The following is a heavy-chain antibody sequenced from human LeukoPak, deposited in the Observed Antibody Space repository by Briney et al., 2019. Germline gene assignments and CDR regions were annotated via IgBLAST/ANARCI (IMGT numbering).Heavy chain of an antibody. J-gene: IGHJ4*02. CDR3: AKDHQQLVLRYFDY. CDR2: ISYDGSNK. CDR1: GFTFSSYG. V-gene: IGHV3-30*18. D-gene: IGHD6-13*01. Sequence: GRSLRLSCSASGFTFSSYGMHWVRQAPGKGLEWVAVISYDGSNKYYADSVKGRFTISRDNSKNTLYLQMNSLRAEDTAVYYCAKDHQQLVLRYFDYWGQGTLVTVSS.